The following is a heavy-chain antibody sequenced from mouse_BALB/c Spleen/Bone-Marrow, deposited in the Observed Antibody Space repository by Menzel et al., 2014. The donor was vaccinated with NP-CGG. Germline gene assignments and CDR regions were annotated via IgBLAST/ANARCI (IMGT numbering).Heavy chain of an antibody. Sequence: EVQLVESGPGLVKPSQTVSLTCTVTGISITTGNYRWSWIRQFPGNKLEWMGYIYYSGTITYNPSLTSRTTITRDTSKNQFFLEMNSLTAEDTATYYCARELYYFDYWGQGTTLTVSS. J-gene: IGHJ2*01. V-gene: IGHV3-5*02. CDR1: GISITTGNYR. CDR3: ARELYYFDY. CDR2: IYYSGTI.